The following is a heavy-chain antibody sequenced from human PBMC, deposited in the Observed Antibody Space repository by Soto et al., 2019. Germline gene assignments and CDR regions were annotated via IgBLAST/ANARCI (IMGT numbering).Heavy chain of an antibody. Sequence: SLRLSCAASGFTFSSYAISWVRQAPGKGLEWVSAISGSGGSTYYADSVKGRFTISRDNSKNTLYLQMNSLRAEDTAVYYCATYDFWSGSQEHYFDYWGQGTLVTVSS. J-gene: IGHJ4*02. CDR1: GFTFSSYA. V-gene: IGHV3-23*01. CDR2: ISGSGGST. CDR3: ATYDFWSGSQEHYFDY. D-gene: IGHD3-3*01.